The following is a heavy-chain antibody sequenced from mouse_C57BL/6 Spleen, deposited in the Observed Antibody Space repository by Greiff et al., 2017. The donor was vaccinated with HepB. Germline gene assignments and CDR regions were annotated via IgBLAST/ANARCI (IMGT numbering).Heavy chain of an antibody. J-gene: IGHJ3*01. Sequence: VQLQQSGPELVKPGASVKISCKASGYTFTDYYMNWVKQSHGKSLEWIGDINPNNGGTSYNQKFKGKATLTVDKSSSTAYMELRSLTSEDSAVYYCARENFGYYWFAYWGQGTLVTVSA. CDR3: ARENFGYYWFAY. V-gene: IGHV1-26*01. D-gene: IGHD2-3*01. CDR1: GYTFTDYY. CDR2: INPNNGGT.